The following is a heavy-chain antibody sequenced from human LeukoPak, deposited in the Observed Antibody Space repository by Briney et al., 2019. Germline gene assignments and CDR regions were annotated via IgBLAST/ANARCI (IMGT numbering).Heavy chain of an antibody. CDR2: IYYSGST. CDR3: ARGVDEGYFDY. CDR1: GGSVSSGSYY. D-gene: IGHD5-12*01. Sequence: SETLSLTCTVSGGSVSSGSYYWSWIRQPPGKGLEWIGYIYYSGSTNYNPSLKSRVTISVDTSKNQFSLKLSSVTAADTAVYYCARGVDEGYFDYWGQGTLVTVSS. V-gene: IGHV4-61*01. J-gene: IGHJ4*02.